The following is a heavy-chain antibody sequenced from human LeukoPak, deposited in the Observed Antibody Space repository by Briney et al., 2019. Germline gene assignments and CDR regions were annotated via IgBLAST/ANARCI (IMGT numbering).Heavy chain of an antibody. D-gene: IGHD1-26*01. CDR3: AKGSSYSGNLVDY. J-gene: IGHJ4*02. CDR1: GFTFNTYA. V-gene: IGHV3-23*01. CDR2: IGGNSGTT. Sequence: QPGGSLRLACAASGFTFNTYALSWVRQSPGKGLEWVSAIGGNSGTTYYAESVRGRFTFSRDNSKSTLYLQMNSLRAEDTAVYYCAKGSSYSGNLVDYWGQGNLVTVSS.